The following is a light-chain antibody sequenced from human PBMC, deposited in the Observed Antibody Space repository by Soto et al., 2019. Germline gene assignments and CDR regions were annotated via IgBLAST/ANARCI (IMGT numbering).Light chain of an antibody. J-gene: IGKJ1*01. CDR1: QSVSSSY. V-gene: IGKV3-20*01. CDR2: GAS. CDR3: QQYGTSPPT. Sequence: EIVLTQYQGTLSLSPGERATPSCRASQSVSSSYLAWYQQTPGQAPRLLIYGASSRATGIPDRFSGSGSGTDFTLTISRLEPEDFAVYNCQQYGTSPPTFGQGTKVDIK.